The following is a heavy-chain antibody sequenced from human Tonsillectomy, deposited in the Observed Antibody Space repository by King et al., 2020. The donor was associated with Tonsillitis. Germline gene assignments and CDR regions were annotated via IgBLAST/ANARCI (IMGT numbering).Heavy chain of an antibody. J-gene: IGHJ5*02. D-gene: IGHD3-22*01. V-gene: IGHV3-33*01. CDR3: ARVAGYYDSWFDP. CDR1: GFTFSSYG. Sequence: VQLVESGGGVVQPGRSLRLSCAASGFTFSSYGMHWVRQAPGKGLEWVAVIWYDGSNKYYADSVKGRFTISRDNSKNTLYLQMNSLRAEDTAVYYRARVAGYYDSWFDPWGQGTLVTVSS. CDR2: IWYDGSNK.